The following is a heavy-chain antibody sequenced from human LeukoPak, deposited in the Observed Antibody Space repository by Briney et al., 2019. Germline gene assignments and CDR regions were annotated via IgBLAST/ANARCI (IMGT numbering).Heavy chain of an antibody. J-gene: IGHJ4*02. CDR1: GGSISSGGYS. D-gene: IGHD3-3*01. CDR2: IYHSGST. CDR3: ARVEAIFGVVFDY. Sequence: SQTLSLTCAVSGGSISSGGYSWSWIRQPPGKGLEWIGYIYHSGSTYYNPSLKSRVTISVDRSKNQFSLKLSSVTAADTAVYYYARVEAIFGVVFDYWGQGTLVTVSS. V-gene: IGHV4-30-2*01.